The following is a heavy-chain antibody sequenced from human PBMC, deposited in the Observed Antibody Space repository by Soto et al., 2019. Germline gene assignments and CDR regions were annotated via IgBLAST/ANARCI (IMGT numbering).Heavy chain of an antibody. J-gene: IGHJ4*02. D-gene: IGHD6-13*01. V-gene: IGHV3-23*01. CDR3: TTGTSHTWYVGEY. CDR1: GFTFNNYA. Sequence: DVQLLESGGGLVQPGGSLRLSCAASGFTFNNYAMSWVRQTPGKGLEWVSVISGTSGNTYYADSVKGRFTISRDNSKDTLYLQMDGLRVEDRAIYYCTTGTSHTWYVGEYWGQGTLVTVSS. CDR2: ISGTSGNT.